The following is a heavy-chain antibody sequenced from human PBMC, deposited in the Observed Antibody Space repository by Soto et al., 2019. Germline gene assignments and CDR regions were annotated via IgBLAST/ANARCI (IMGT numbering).Heavy chain of an antibody. D-gene: IGHD2-8*01. J-gene: IGHJ3*02. V-gene: IGHV5-51*01. CDR2: IYPADSDT. CDR3: ARGTGYAGFDI. Sequence: PGESLKISCKASGYSFTNYWIGWVRQRPGKGLEWMGIIYPADSDTRYSPSFQGQVTISVDKSISTAYLQWSSLTASDTAMYYWARGTGYAGFDIWGEGTLVTV. CDR1: GYSFTNYW.